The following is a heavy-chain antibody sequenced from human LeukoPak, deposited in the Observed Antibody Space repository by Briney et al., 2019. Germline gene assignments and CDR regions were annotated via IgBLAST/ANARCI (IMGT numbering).Heavy chain of an antibody. Sequence: PSETLSLTCTVSGGSINTYYWSWIRQPPGKGLEWIGYVHYSGTTEYNPSLKSRVTISIDTSKNQFSLKLTSLTAADTAVYYCVGGGQWLAFDYWGQGTLVTDSS. V-gene: IGHV4-59*03. CDR2: VHYSGTT. J-gene: IGHJ4*02. CDR3: VGGGQWLAFDY. CDR1: GGSINTYY. D-gene: IGHD6-19*01.